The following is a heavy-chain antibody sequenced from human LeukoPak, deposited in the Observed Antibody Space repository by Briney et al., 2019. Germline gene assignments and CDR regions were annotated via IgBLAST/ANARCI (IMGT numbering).Heavy chain of an antibody. D-gene: IGHD5/OR15-5a*01. CDR2: LSASSTFT. V-gene: IGHV3-23*01. CDR3: AKSIVSTYYYGMDV. J-gene: IGHJ6*02. Sequence: GGSLRLSCAASGFTFSSYAMTWVRQAPGKGLEWVSALSASSTFTYYADSVKGRFTISRDNSKNTLYLQMNSLRAEDTAVYYCAKSIVSTYYYGMDVWGQGTTVTVSS. CDR1: GFTFSSYA.